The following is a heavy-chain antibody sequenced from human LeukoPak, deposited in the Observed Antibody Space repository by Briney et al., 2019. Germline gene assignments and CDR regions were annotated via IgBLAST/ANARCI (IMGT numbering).Heavy chain of an antibody. J-gene: IGHJ4*02. D-gene: IGHD5-18*01. CDR1: GFTFDNYA. V-gene: IGHV3-9*01. CDR3: ATNGGAMVTGDY. Sequence: GGSLRLSCAASGFTFDNYAMHWVRQAPGEGLEWVSVITWNSGSLGSADSVRGRFTISRDNAKNSLYLQMNSLRAEDTAVYYCATNGGAMVTGDYWGQGTLVTVSS. CDR2: ITWNSGSL.